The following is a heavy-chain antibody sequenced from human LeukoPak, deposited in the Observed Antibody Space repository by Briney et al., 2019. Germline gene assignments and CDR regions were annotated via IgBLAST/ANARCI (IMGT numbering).Heavy chain of an antibody. CDR2: IYHSGST. J-gene: IGHJ5*02. D-gene: IGHD2-15*01. Sequence: SETLSLTCTVSGGSISSSSYYWGWIRQPPGKGLEWIGEIYHSGSTNYNPSLKSRVTISVDKSKNQFSLKLSSVTAADTAVYYCAIYCSGGSCYSPGGFDPWGQGTLVTVSS. CDR1: GGSISSSSYY. V-gene: IGHV4-39*07. CDR3: AIYCSGGSCYSPGGFDP.